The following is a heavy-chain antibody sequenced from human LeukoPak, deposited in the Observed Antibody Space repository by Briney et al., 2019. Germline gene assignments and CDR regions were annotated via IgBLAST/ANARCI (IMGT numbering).Heavy chain of an antibody. J-gene: IGHJ4*02. D-gene: IGHD3-22*01. CDR2: INPMNGDT. V-gene: IGHV1-2*02. CDR3: ARGVAAYTLYADSSGYD. Sequence: ASVKVSCKASGYTLTGYHVQWVRQAPGQGLEWMGWINPMNGDTNYAQKFQGRVTMTRDTSINTAYMELRSLISDDTAVYYCARGVAAYTLYADSSGYDWGQGTLVLVSS. CDR1: GYTLTGYH.